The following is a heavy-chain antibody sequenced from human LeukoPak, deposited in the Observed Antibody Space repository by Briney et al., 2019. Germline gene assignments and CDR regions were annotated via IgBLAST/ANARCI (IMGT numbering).Heavy chain of an antibody. CDR3: TTDLSELDDSGYYAKYFHH. J-gene: IGHJ1*01. V-gene: IGHV3-15*01. CDR1: GFTFSKVW. CDR2: IKSKTDGGTI. D-gene: IGHD3-22*01. Sequence: PGGSLRLSCAASGFTFSKVWMSWVRQAPGKGLEWVGRIKSKTDGGTIDYAVPVKGRFTISRDDSKDTLFLQMNSLKTEDTAVYYCTTDLSELDDSGYYAKYFHHWGQGTLVSVSP.